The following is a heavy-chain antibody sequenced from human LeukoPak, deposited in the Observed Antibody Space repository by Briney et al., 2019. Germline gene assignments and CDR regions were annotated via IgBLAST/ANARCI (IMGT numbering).Heavy chain of an antibody. Sequence: GGSLRLSCAASGFTFSSYWMSWVRQAPGKGLEWVANIKQDGSEKYYVDSVKGRFTISRDNAKNSLYLQMSSLRAEDTAVYYCARNDYDFWSGYPNWFDPWGQGTLVTVSS. D-gene: IGHD3-3*01. CDR2: IKQDGSEK. CDR1: GFTFSSYW. J-gene: IGHJ5*02. V-gene: IGHV3-7*03. CDR3: ARNDYDFWSGYPNWFDP.